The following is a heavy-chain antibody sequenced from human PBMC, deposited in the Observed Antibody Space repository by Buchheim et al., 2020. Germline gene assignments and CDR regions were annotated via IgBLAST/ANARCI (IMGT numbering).Heavy chain of an antibody. D-gene: IGHD3-3*01. CDR2: INHSGST. CDR3: ARGPRYYDFWSGYLGY. V-gene: IGHV4-34*01. J-gene: IGHJ4*02. CDR1: GGSFSGYY. Sequence: QVQLQQWGAGLLKPSETLSLTCAVYGGSFSGYYWSWIRQPPGKGLEWIGEINHSGSTNYNPSLKSRVTISVDTAKNPFSLKLSSVTAAETAVYYCARGPRYYDFWSGYLGYWGQGTL.